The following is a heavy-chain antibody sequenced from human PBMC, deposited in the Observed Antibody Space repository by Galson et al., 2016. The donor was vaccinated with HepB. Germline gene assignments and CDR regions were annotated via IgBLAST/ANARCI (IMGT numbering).Heavy chain of an antibody. Sequence: SVKVSCKASGYTFASYGISWVRQAPGQRLEWMGWISGYNGNTKYAQKLQGRVTMTTDTSTNTAYMELRSLRSDDTAVYYCARDFERGYCSSTSCYPGWFDPWGQGTLVTVSS. CDR3: ARDFERGYCSSTSCYPGWFDP. V-gene: IGHV1-18*04. J-gene: IGHJ5*02. D-gene: IGHD2-2*01. CDR1: GYTFASYG. CDR2: ISGYNGNT.